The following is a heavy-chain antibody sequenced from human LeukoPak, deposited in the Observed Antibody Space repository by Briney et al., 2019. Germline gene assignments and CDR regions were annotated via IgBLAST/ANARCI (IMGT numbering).Heavy chain of an antibody. V-gene: IGHV3-21*01. CDR3: ARDLFYYYGSGSSHFDY. CDR1: GFTFSSYS. D-gene: IGHD3-10*01. Sequence: GGSLRLSCAASGFTFSSYSMNWVRQAPGKGLEWVSSISSSSSYIYYADSVKGRFTISRDNAKNSLYLQMNSLRAEDTAVYYCARDLFYYYGSGSSHFDYWGQGTLVTVSS. J-gene: IGHJ4*02. CDR2: ISSSSSYI.